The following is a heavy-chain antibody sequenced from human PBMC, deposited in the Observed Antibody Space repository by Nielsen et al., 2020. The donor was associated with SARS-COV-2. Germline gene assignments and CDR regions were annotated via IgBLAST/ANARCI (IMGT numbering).Heavy chain of an antibody. CDR2: ISSDGNKK. CDR1: GFTFSSYG. J-gene: IGHJ5*02. V-gene: IGHV3-30-3*01. Sequence: GESLKISCAASGFTFSSYGMHWVRQAPGKGLEWVAVISSDGNKKNYADSVKGRFTISRDNSKSTLYLQMNSLRPDDTAVYFCARDRLWVGEVSWGQGILVTVSS. D-gene: IGHD3-10*01. CDR3: ARDRLWVGEVS.